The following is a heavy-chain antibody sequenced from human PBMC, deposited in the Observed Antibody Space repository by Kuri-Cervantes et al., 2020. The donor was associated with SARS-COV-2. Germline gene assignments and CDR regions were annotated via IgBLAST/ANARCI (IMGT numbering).Heavy chain of an antibody. CDR3: ARGCERRTNGVCYGQQPDY. J-gene: IGHJ4*02. CDR1: GFTFSSYG. CDR2: ISYDGSNK. D-gene: IGHD2-8*01. V-gene: IGHV3-30*19. Sequence: LSLTCAASGFTFSSYGMHWVRQAPGKGLEWVAVISYDGSNKYYADSVKGRFTISRDNSKNTLYLQMNSLRAEDTAVYYCARGCERRTNGVCYGQQPDYWGQGTLVTVSS.